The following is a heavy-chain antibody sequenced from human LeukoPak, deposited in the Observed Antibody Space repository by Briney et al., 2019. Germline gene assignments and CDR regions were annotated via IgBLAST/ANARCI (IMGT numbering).Heavy chain of an antibody. CDR2: IIPVLNIT. J-gene: IGHJ6*02. Sequence: SVKVSCKASGYTFSGYGVTWVRQAPGQGLEWMGRIIPVLNITTYAQKFQGRVTITADTSTSTVYMELSSLRSEETAVYYCAKDQGLTAPPPYGLDVWGQGTTVIVTS. CDR3: AKDQGLTAPPPYGLDV. CDR1: GYTFSGYG. V-gene: IGHV1-69*04. D-gene: IGHD5-18*01.